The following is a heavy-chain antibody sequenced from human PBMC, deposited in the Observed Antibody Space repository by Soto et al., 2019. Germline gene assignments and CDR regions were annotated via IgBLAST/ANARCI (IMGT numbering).Heavy chain of an antibody. CDR3: ALEQLVPFDY. CDR2: IWYDGSNK. V-gene: IGHV3-33*01. D-gene: IGHD6-13*01. CDR1: GFTFSSYC. J-gene: IGHJ4*02. Sequence: PGGSLRLSCAASGFTFSSYCMHWVRQAPGKGLEWVAVIWYDGSNKYYADSVKGQFTISRDNSKNTLYLQMNSLRAEDTAVHYCALEQLVPFDYWGQGTLVTVSS.